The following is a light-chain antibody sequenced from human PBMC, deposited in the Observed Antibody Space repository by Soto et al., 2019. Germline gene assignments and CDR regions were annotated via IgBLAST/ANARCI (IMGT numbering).Light chain of an antibody. Sequence: DVQMTQSPSALSASVGDRVTITCRASQKITTYLNWYQQNPGKAPKLLIYAASTLQDGVPSRFSGSGSGTDFTLTISSLQPEDFATYYCQHSYYSPSFGEGTKVEIK. CDR3: QHSYYSPS. CDR2: AAS. CDR1: QKITTY. J-gene: IGKJ1*01. V-gene: IGKV1-39*01.